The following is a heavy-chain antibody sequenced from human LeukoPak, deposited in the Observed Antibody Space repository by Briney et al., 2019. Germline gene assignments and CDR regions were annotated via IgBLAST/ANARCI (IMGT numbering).Heavy chain of an antibody. D-gene: IGHD5-12*01. CDR2: IYSGGST. Sequence: PGGSLRLSCAASGFTFSSYAMSWVRQAPGKGLERVSVIYSGGSTYYADSVKGRFTISRDNSKNTLYLQMNSLRAGDTAVYYCARERGYSGYDLVDAFDIWGQGTMVTVSS. CDR3: ARERGYSGYDLVDAFDI. CDR1: GFTFSSYA. V-gene: IGHV3-53*01. J-gene: IGHJ3*02.